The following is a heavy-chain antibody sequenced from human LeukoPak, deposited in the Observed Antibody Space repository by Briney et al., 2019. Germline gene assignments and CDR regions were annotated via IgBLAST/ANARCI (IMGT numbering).Heavy chain of an antibody. CDR2: ISWNSGSI. Sequence: SLRLSCAASGFTFDDYAIHWVRQAPGKGLEWLSGISWNSGSIVYADSVRGRFTISRDNAKNSLYLQMNSLRAEDTALYYCAKVGARYSSSSGPFYFDYWGPGTLVTVSS. V-gene: IGHV3-9*01. D-gene: IGHD6-6*01. CDR3: AKVGARYSSSSGPFYFDY. CDR1: GFTFDDYA. J-gene: IGHJ4*02.